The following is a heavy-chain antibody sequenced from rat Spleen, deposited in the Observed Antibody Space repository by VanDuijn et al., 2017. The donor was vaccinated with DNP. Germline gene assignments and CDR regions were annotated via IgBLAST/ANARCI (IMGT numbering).Heavy chain of an antibody. J-gene: IGHJ2*01. V-gene: IGHV3-1*01. D-gene: IGHD1-5*01. CDR1: GFSITSNY. CDR2: INYSGST. CDR3: AGWNISTSTLDY. Sequence: EVPLQESGPGLVKPSQSLSLTCSVTGFSITSNYWAWIRKLPGNKMEWIGYINYSGSTGYNPSLKSRISITRDTSKNQFFLRLSSVPTEYPATYSCAGWNISTSTLDYGGQGVRVTVSS.